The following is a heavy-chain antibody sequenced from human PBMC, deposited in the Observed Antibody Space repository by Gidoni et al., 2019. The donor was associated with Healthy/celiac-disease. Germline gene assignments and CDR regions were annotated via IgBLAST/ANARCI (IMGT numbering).Heavy chain of an antibody. V-gene: IGHV3-23*01. CDR3: AKDNPLYSYDSSGLPTDY. CDR2: ISGSGGST. D-gene: IGHD3-22*01. CDR1: GVTFSSYA. J-gene: IGHJ4*02. Sequence: EVQLLESGGGLVQHGGSRRLACAASGVTFSSYAMSWVRQAPGKGLEWVSAISGSGGSTYYADSVKGRFTISRDNSKNTLYLQMNSLRAEDTAVYYCAKDNPLYSYDSSGLPTDYWGQGPLVTVSS.